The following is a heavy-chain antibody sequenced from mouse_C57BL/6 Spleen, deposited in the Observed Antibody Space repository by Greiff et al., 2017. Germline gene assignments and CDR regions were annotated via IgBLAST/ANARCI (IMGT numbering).Heavy chain of an antibody. J-gene: IGHJ2*01. Sequence: VQLQQSGPELVKPGASVKISCKASGYAFSSSWLNWVKQRPGKGLEWIGRIYPGDGDTNYNGKFKGRATLTADKSCSTAYMQLSSLSSEDSAVYFCARGENYYARSYSYYFDYWGKGTTLTVSS. D-gene: IGHD1-1*01. CDR1: GYAFSSSW. CDR3: ARGENYYARSYSYYFDY. CDR2: IYPGDGDT. V-gene: IGHV1-82*01.